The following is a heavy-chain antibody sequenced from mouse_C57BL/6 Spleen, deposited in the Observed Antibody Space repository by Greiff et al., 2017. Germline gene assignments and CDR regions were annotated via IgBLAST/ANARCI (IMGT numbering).Heavy chain of an antibody. D-gene: IGHD2-4*01. CDR3: ARVDYDYEGYFDY. CDR1: GYSITSGYY. Sequence: EVQLVESGPGLVKPSQSLSLPCSVTGYSITSGYYWNWIRQFPGNKLEWMGYISYDGSNNYNPSLKNRISITRDTSKNQFFLKLNSVTTEDTATYYCARVDYDYEGYFDYWGQGTTLTVSS. CDR2: ISYDGSN. V-gene: IGHV3-6*01. J-gene: IGHJ2*01.